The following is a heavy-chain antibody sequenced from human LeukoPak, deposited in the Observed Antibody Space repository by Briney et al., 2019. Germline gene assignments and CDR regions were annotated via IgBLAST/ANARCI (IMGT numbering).Heavy chain of an antibody. CDR2: ISWNSGSI. J-gene: IGHJ4*02. Sequence: GRSLRLSCAASGFTFDDYAMHWVRQAPGKGLEWVSIISWNSGSIGYADSVKGRFTISRDNAKNSLYLQMNSLRAEDTALYYCAKDPLRLLWFGRGFDYWGQGTLVTVSS. CDR3: AKDPLRLLWFGRGFDY. D-gene: IGHD3-10*01. CDR1: GFTFDDYA. V-gene: IGHV3-9*01.